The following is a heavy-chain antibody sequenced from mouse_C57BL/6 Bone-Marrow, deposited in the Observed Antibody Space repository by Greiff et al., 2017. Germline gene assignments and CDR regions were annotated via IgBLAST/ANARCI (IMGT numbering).Heavy chain of an antibody. V-gene: IGHV5-6*01. CDR1: GFTFSSYC. J-gene: IGHJ3*01. Sequence: EVKLVESGGDLVKPGGSLKLSCAASGFTFSSYCMSWVHQTPDQRLEWVATISSGGSYTYYPDSFKGPFTISRDNAKNTLYLQMSSLKSEDTAMXDCARHRLRLFAYWGKGTLVTVSA. CDR2: ISSGGSYT. CDR3: ARHRLRLFAY. D-gene: IGHD2-4*01.